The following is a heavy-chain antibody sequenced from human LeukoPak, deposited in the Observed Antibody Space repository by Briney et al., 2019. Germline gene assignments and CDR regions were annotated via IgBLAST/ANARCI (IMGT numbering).Heavy chain of an antibody. J-gene: IGHJ5*02. D-gene: IGHD2-15*01. CDR2: INHSGST. Sequence: SETLSLTCAVYDGSFSSYYWTWIRQSPGKGLEWIGEINHSGSTNFNPSLRSRVTISLDTFKNQFSLRLSSVTAADTAVYYCAREYCSDVSCHDNWFDPWGQGTLVIVSS. V-gene: IGHV4-34*01. CDR1: DGSFSSYY. CDR3: AREYCSDVSCHDNWFDP.